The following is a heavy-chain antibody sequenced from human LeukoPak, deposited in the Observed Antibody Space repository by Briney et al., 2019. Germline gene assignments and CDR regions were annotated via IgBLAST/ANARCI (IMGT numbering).Heavy chain of an antibody. D-gene: IGHD2-15*01. Sequence: TSVRVSCKASGFTFSSSAMQWVRQARGQRLEWIGWIVLGSGHTNFAQKFQERVTITRDMSTSTAYMELSSLRSDDTAVYYCAADRRVYCTGGTCYLNWFDPWGQETLDTVSS. CDR2: IVLGSGHT. CDR3: AADRRVYCTGGTCYLNWFDP. V-gene: IGHV1-58*02. J-gene: IGHJ5*02. CDR1: GFTFSSSA.